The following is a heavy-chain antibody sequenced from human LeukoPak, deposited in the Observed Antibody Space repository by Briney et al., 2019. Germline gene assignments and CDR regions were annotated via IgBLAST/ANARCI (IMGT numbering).Heavy chain of an antibody. J-gene: IGHJ6*02. CDR1: GFTFSSYG. D-gene: IGHD6-25*01. V-gene: IGHV3-30*03. CDR3: AMDRSSGPHYYYGMDV. Sequence: GGSLRLSCAASGFTFSSYGMHWVRQAPGKGLEWVAVISYLGDDQFYAESVKGRFTISRDNSKKTVFLQMNSLRGEDTAAYYCAMDRSSGPHYYYGMDVWGRGTTVIVSS. CDR2: ISYLGDDQ.